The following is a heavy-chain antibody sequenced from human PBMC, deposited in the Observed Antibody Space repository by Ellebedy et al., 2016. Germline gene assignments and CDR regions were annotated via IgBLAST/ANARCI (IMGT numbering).Heavy chain of an antibody. Sequence: GGSLRLXCAASGFTFSSYAMHWVRQAPGKGLEWVAVISYDGSNKYYADSVKGRFTISRDNSKNTLYLQMNSLRAEDTAVYYCARGSIFDYWGQGTLVTVSS. D-gene: IGHD2/OR15-2a*01. V-gene: IGHV3-30-3*01. J-gene: IGHJ4*02. CDR3: ARGSIFDY. CDR2: ISYDGSNK. CDR1: GFTFSSYA.